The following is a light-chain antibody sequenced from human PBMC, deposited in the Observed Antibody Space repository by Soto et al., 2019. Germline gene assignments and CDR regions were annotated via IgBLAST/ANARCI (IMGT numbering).Light chain of an antibody. J-gene: IGLJ3*02. Sequence: QSVLTQPPAASGTPGQRVTISCSGSSSNIGSNYVYWYQQLPGTAPKLLICRNNQRPSGVPDRFSGSKSGTSASLAISGLRSEDVADYYGAAWDDGLSGLWVFGGGTKLTVL. CDR2: RNN. CDR3: AAWDDGLSGLWV. CDR1: SSNIGSNY. V-gene: IGLV1-47*01.